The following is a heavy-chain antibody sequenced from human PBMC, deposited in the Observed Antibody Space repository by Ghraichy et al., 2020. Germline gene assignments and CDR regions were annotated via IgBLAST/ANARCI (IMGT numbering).Heavy chain of an antibody. CDR1: GFTFSSYA. D-gene: IGHD6-19*01. V-gene: IGHV3-30*04. J-gene: IGHJ4*02. CDR2: ISYDGSNK. CDR3: AREQWLAPHFDY. Sequence: GGSLRLSCAASGFTFSSYAMHWVRQAPGKGLEWVAVISYDGSNKYYADSVKGRFTISRDNSKNTLYLQMNSLRAEDTAVYYCAREQWLAPHFDYWGQGTLVTVSS.